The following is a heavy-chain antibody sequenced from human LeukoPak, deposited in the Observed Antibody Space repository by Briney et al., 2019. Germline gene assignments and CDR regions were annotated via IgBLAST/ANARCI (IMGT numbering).Heavy chain of an antibody. D-gene: IGHD1-26*01. J-gene: IGHJ4*02. CDR2: ISGSGGST. V-gene: IGHV3-23*01. CDR3: AKDAYSGTYYDY. Sequence: GGSLRLSCAASGFTFSSYAMSWVRQAPGKGLEWVSAISGSGGSTYYADSVKGRFTISRDNSKNTLYLHMHSLRAEDTAVYYCAKDAYSGTYYDYWGQGTLVTVSS. CDR1: GFTFSSYA.